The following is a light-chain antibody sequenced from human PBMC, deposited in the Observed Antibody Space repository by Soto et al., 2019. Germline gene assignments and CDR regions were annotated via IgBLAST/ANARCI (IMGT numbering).Light chain of an antibody. CDR2: GAS. V-gene: IGKV3-20*01. CDR1: QSVTSSY. Sequence: EIVLTQSPGTLSLSPGERATLSCRASQSVTSSYLAWYQHKPGQAPRLLIYGASSRATDIPDRFSGSGSGTDFTLTISRLEPEDFAVYYCQQYGSSPRTFGQGTKVEIK. CDR3: QQYGSSPRT. J-gene: IGKJ1*01.